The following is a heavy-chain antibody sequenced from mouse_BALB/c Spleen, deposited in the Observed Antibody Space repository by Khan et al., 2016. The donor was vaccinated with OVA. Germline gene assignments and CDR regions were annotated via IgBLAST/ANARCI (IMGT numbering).Heavy chain of an antibody. Sequence: VQLQQSGPELVKPGASVKMSCKASGYTFTSYVMHWVKQKPGQGLEWIGYISPNNDGSKYNEKFRSKATLTSDKSSSTAYMELSSLTSEDSAVFYCWRTLYYYVSAYEWFAYWGQGTLLTVSA. CDR3: WRTLYYYVSAYEWFAY. CDR2: ISPNNDGS. D-gene: IGHD1-1*01. J-gene: IGHJ3*01. V-gene: IGHV1S136*01. CDR1: GYTFTSYV.